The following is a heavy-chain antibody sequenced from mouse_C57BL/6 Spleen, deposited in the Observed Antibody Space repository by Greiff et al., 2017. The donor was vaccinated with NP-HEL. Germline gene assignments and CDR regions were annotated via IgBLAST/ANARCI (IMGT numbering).Heavy chain of an antibody. CDR1: GYAFSSYW. CDR3: ARSGETVPWFTY. Sequence: QVQLKESGAELVKPGASVKISCKASGYAFSSYWMNWVKQRPGKGLEWIGQIYPGDGDTNYNGKFKGKATLTADKSSSTAYMQLSSLTSEDSAVYFCARSGETVPWFTYWGQGTLVTVSA. V-gene: IGHV1-80*01. J-gene: IGHJ3*01. CDR2: IYPGDGDT. D-gene: IGHD3-2*02.